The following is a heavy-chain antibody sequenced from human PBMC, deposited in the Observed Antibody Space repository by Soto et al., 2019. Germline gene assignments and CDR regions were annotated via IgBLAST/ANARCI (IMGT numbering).Heavy chain of an antibody. CDR2: MYYSGST. CDR3: ARDLGYCSNGVCYHGGYFDH. V-gene: IGHV4-59*01. CDR1: GGSISTYY. D-gene: IGHD2-8*01. Sequence: SETLSLTCTVSGGSISTYYWSWIRQPPGKGLEWSGYMYYSGSTNYNPSLKSRVTISVDTSKNQFSLKLSSVTAADTAVYYCARDLGYCSNGVCYHGGYFDHWGQGTLVTVS. J-gene: IGHJ4*02.